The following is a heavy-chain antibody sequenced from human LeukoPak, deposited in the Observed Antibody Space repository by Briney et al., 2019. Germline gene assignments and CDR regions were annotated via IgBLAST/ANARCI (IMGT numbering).Heavy chain of an antibody. CDR1: GFTVSNAW. CDR3: TTVYSDSGGFYFNYCDY. J-gene: IGHJ4*02. CDR2: IKSKTDGETT. V-gene: IGHV3-15*01. D-gene: IGHD3-22*01. Sequence: GGSLRLSCAASGFTVSNAWMSWVRQAPGKGLEWVGRIKSKTDGETTDYAAPVKGRFTISRDDSKNTLYLQMNSLKTEDTAVYYCTTVYSDSGGFYFNYCDYWGQGTLVTVST.